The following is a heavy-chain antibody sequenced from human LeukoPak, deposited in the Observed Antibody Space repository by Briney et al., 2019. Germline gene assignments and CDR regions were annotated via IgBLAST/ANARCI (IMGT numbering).Heavy chain of an antibody. D-gene: IGHD2-15*01. CDR1: GGSFSGYY. Sequence: SETLSLTCAVYGGSFSGYYWSWIRQPPEKGLEWIGEINHSGSTNYNPSLKSRVTISVDTSKNQFSLKLSSVTAADTAVYYCARAWPIVVVVAATGIDAFDIWGQGTMVTVSS. J-gene: IGHJ3*02. CDR2: INHSGST. V-gene: IGHV4-34*01. CDR3: ARAWPIVVVVAATGIDAFDI.